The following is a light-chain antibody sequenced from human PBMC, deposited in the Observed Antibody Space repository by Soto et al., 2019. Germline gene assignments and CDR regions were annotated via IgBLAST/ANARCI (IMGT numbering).Light chain of an antibody. CDR3: QQYGDLPPT. V-gene: IGKV3-20*01. Sequence: IGMTHSPATLSESAGERATLSCRASQSVDINLAWYQKKAGQAPRLLIYGASSRAAGIPDRFSGSGSGTDVNLTISRLETEDFVVYHCQQYGDLPPTFGQGTKVDIK. CDR1: QSVDIN. CDR2: GAS. J-gene: IGKJ1*01.